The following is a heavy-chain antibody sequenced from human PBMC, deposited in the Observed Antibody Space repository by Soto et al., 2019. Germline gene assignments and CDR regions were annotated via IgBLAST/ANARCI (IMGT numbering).Heavy chain of an antibody. CDR2: IIPMLGIR. Sequence: VQLVQSGAEVKKPGSSVKVSCKDSGGTFSTYSMFWVRQAPGQGLEWMGRIIPMLGIRNYAQRFQDRVTTTADKSTATAHMELSSLRSEDTALYYCTIGSWSGEVFDIWGQGTMVTVSS. D-gene: IGHD2-21*01. J-gene: IGHJ3*02. CDR3: TIGSWSGEVFDI. V-gene: IGHV1-69*02. CDR1: GGTFSTYS.